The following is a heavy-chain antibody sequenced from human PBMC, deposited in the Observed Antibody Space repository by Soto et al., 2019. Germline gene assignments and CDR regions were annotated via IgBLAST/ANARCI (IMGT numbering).Heavy chain of an antibody. J-gene: IGHJ4*02. Sequence: GESLKISCKGSGSSFTNYWIGWVRQMPGKGLEWMGIIYPGDSDTRYSPSFQGQVTILADNSTSTTYLRWSSLKASDTAMYYCARSLTMVRGAPLKFDYWGQGTLVTVSS. V-gene: IGHV5-51*01. D-gene: IGHD3-10*01. CDR1: GSSFTNYW. CDR2: IYPGDSDT. CDR3: ARSLTMVRGAPLKFDY.